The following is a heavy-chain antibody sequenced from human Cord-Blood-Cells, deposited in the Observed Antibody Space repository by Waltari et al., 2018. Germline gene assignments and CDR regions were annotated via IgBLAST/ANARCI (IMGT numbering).Heavy chain of an antibody. V-gene: IGHV4-39*01. Sequence: QLQLQESGPGLVKPSETLSLTCTVSGGSISSSSYYWGWIRQPPGKGLEWIGSIYYSGRTYYNPSLKSRVTISVDTSKNQFSLKLSSVTAADTAVYYCAALIYNWNYGDYWGQGTLVTVSS. D-gene: IGHD1-7*01. J-gene: IGHJ4*02. CDR3: AALIYNWNYGDY. CDR2: IYYSGRT. CDR1: GGSISSSSYY.